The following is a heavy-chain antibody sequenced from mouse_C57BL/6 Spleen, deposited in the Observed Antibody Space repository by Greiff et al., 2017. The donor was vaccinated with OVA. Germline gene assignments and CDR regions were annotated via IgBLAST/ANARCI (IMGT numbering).Heavy chain of an antibody. CDR2: ISSGGDYI. J-gene: IGHJ1*03. V-gene: IGHV5-9-1*02. D-gene: IGHD2-1*01. CDR1: GFTFSSYA. Sequence: EVKLVESGEGLVKPGGSLKLSCAASGFTFSSYAMSWVRQTPEKRLEWVAYISSGGDYIYYADTVKGRFTISRDNARNTLYLQMSSLKSEDTAMYYCTREGLYGNYGYFDVWGTGTTVTVSS. CDR3: TREGLYGNYGYFDV.